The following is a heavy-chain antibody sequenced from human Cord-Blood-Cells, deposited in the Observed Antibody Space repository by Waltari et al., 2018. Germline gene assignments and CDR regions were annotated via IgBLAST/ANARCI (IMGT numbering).Heavy chain of an antibody. CDR1: GDSVSSNSAA. D-gene: IGHD6-13*01. Sequence: QVQLQQSGPGLVKPSQTLSLTCAISGDSVSSNSAAWNWIRQSPSRGLEWLGRTYYRSKWYNDYAVSVKSRITINPDTSKNQFSLQLNSVTPEDTAVYYCARGAKIAAAGSGSYYDYWGQGTLVTVSS. CDR2: TYYRSKWYN. CDR3: ARGAKIAAAGSGSYYDY. V-gene: IGHV6-1*01. J-gene: IGHJ4*02.